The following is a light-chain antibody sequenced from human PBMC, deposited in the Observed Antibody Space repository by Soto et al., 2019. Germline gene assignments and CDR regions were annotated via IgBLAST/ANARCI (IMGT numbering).Light chain of an antibody. V-gene: IGLV2-8*01. Sequence: QSVLTQHPSASGSPGQSVTISCTGTSSDVGGYNYVSWYQQHPGKAPKLILYEISERPSGVPDRFSGSRSGNTASLTVSGLQAEDEADYYCSSYAGNNNCVFGTGTKLTVL. CDR2: EIS. CDR1: SSDVGGYNY. J-gene: IGLJ1*01. CDR3: SSYAGNNNCV.